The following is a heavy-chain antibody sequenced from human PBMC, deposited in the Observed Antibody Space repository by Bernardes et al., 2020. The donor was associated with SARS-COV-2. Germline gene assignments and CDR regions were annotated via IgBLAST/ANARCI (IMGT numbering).Heavy chain of an antibody. Sequence: ASVKVSCKASGYTFTGYYMHWVRQAPGQGLEWMGWINPNSGGTNYAQKFQGWVTMTRDTSISTAYMELSRLRSDDTAVYYCARTPIMITFGGTDGMDVWGQGTTVTVSS. J-gene: IGHJ6*02. CDR1: GYTFTGYY. V-gene: IGHV1-2*04. D-gene: IGHD3-16*01. CDR2: INPNSGGT. CDR3: ARTPIMITFGGTDGMDV.